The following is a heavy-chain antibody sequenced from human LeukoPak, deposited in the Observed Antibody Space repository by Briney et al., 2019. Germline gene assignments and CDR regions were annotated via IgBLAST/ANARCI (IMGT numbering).Heavy chain of an antibody. D-gene: IGHD4-17*01. CDR1: GGSFSSHY. CDR3: ARDPTTVTKGLDI. V-gene: IGHV4-59*11. Sequence: SETLSLTCTVSGGSFSSHYWSWIRRPPGKGLEWIGYISYIGSTNYNPSLKSRVTISEDTSKNQFSLKLSSVTAADTAVYYCARDPTTVTKGLDIWGQGTMVTVSS. J-gene: IGHJ3*02. CDR2: ISYIGST.